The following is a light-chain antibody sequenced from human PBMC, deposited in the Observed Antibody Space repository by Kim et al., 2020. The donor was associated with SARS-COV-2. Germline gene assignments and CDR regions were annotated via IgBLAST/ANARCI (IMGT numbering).Light chain of an antibody. V-gene: IGLV2-8*01. Sequence: QSVTISCTGTSSDVGGYNYVSWYRHHPGKAPELIIYELNKRPSGVPDRFSGSKSGNTASLTVSGLQAEDEADYYCSSYAENVNLYVFGTGTKVTVL. CDR3: SSYAENVNLYV. J-gene: IGLJ1*01. CDR2: ELN. CDR1: SSDVGGYNY.